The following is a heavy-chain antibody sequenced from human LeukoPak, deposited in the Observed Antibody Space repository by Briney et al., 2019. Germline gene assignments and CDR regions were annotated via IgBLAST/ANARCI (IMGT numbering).Heavy chain of an antibody. D-gene: IGHD2-2*01. CDR1: GYTCSGYF. CDR3: AREGGIVIVPAAILL. Sequence: ASVKVSCKASGYTCSGYFIHWVRQAPGQGLEWMGWINPKSGGTNYAQKFHGRVTMTRDTSISTAYLELSGLRSDDTAVYYCAREGGIVIVPAAILLWGQGTLVTVSS. CDR2: INPKSGGT. V-gene: IGHV1-2*02. J-gene: IGHJ4*02.